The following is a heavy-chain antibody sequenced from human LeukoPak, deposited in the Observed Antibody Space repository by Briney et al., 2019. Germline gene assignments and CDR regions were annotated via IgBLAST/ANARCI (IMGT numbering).Heavy chain of an antibody. CDR1: GFTFSSYA. D-gene: IGHD6-13*01. Sequence: TGGSLRPSCAASGFTFSSYAMSWVRQAPGKGLEWVSAISGSGGSTYYADSVKGRFTISRDNSKDTLYLQMNSLRAEDTAVYYCAKGLAAALYYYYGMDVWGQGTTVTVSS. CDR2: ISGSGGST. J-gene: IGHJ6*02. CDR3: AKGLAAALYYYYGMDV. V-gene: IGHV3-23*01.